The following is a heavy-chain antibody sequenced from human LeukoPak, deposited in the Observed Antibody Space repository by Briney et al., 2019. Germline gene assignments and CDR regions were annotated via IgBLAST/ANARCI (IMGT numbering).Heavy chain of an antibody. CDR2: IKQDGSEK. V-gene: IGHV3-7*03. CDR3: AELGITMIGGV. CDR1: GFTFSRYW. Sequence: GGSLRLSCAASGFTFSRYWMSWVRQAPGKGLEWVVNIKQDGSEKYYVDSVNGRSTISRDNAKNSLYLQMNSLRAEDTAVYYCAELGITMIGGVWGKGTTVTISS. J-gene: IGHJ6*04. D-gene: IGHD3-10*02.